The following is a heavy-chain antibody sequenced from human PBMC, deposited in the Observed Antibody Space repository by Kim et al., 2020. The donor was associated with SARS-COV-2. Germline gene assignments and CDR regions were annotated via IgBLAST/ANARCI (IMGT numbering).Heavy chain of an antibody. CDR1: GYTFATYP. D-gene: IGHD2-15*01. J-gene: IGHJ4*02. CDR2: INAGNGNT. Sequence: ASVKVSCKASGYTFATYPMHWVRQAPGQRLEWMGWINAGNGNTKYSQKFQGRVAITRDTSENTAYMEVSSLTSEDTAVYYCARGSPFCSGGTCHSYWGQGTLVTVSS. V-gene: IGHV1-3*01. CDR3: ARGSPFCSGGTCHSY.